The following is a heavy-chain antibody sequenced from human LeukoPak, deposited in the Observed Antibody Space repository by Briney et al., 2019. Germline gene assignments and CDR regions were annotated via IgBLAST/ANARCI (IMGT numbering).Heavy chain of an antibody. CDR3: ARDYGTYYYDSSGSYFDY. D-gene: IGHD3-22*01. CDR2: IYTSGST. V-gene: IGHV4-4*07. CDR1: GGSISSDY. J-gene: IGHJ4*02. Sequence: SETLSLTCTVSGGSISSDYWSWIRQPAGKGLEWIGRIYTSGSTNYNPSLKSRVTMSVDTSKNQFSLKLSSVTAADTAVYYCARDYGTYYYDSSGSYFDYWGQGTLVTVSS.